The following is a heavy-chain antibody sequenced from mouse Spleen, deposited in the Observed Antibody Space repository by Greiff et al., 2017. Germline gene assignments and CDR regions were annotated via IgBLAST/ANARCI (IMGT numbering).Heavy chain of an antibody. CDR2: IYPGDGDT. Sequence: QVQLQQSGAELVKPGASVKISCKASGYAFSSYWMNWVKQRPGKGLEWIGQIYPGDGDTNYNGKFKGKATLTADKSSSTAYMQLSSLTSEDSAVYFCARGSSITTVVGSYAMDYWGQGTSVTVSS. CDR3: ARGSSITTVVGSYAMDY. D-gene: IGHD1-1*01. CDR1: GYAFSSYW. V-gene: IGHV1-80*01. J-gene: IGHJ4*01.